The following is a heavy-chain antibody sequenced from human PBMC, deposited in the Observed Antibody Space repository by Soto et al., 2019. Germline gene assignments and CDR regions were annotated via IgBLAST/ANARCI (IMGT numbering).Heavy chain of an antibody. J-gene: IGHJ4*02. Sequence: QVQLVESGGGVVQPGRSLRLSCAASGFTFSRYGMHWVRQAPGKGLEWVAVISYDGSNKYYADSVKGRFTISRDNSKNSLYLQMNSLRAEDTAVYYFAKATIVGATYFDYWGQGTLVTVSS. V-gene: IGHV3-30*18. CDR1: GFTFSRYG. CDR2: ISYDGSNK. CDR3: AKATIVGATYFDY. D-gene: IGHD1-26*01.